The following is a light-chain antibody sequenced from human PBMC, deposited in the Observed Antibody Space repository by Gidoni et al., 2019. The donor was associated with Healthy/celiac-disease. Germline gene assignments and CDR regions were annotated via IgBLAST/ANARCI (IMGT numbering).Light chain of an antibody. CDR3: QQYYSTPFT. Sequence: DIVMTQSPDSLAVSLGERATIKCKSSQSVLYSSNNKNYLAWYRQKPGQPPKLLIYWASTRESGVPDRFSGSGSGKDLTLTISSLQAEDVAVYYCQQYYSTPFTFGHGTKVDIK. V-gene: IGKV4-1*01. CDR1: QSVLYSSNNKNY. J-gene: IGKJ3*01. CDR2: WAS.